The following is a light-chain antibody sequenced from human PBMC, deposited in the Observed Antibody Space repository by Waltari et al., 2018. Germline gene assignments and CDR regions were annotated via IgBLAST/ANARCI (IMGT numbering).Light chain of an antibody. CDR2: RAS. Sequence: DIQMTQSPSTLSASVGDKVTITCRASQSISSRLAWYQQKPGKATKFLIYRASDLESGVPSRFSGSGSGTEFTLTITGLQPEDFATYHCQQYDTYSRTFGQGTRIEV. CDR1: QSISSR. CDR3: QQYDTYSRT. J-gene: IGKJ1*01. V-gene: IGKV1-5*03.